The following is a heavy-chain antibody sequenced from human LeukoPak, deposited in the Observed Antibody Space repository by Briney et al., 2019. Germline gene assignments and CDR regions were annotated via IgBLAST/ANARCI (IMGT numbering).Heavy chain of an antibody. CDR2: IYHSGST. D-gene: IGHD3-3*01. J-gene: IGHJ4*02. V-gene: IGHV4-38-2*02. Sequence: SETLSLTWTVSGYSISSGYYWGWIRQPPGQGLEWIGSIYHSGSTYYNPSLKSRVTISVDTSKNQFSLKLSSVTAADTAVYYCARADASPYYDFWSGYYQSTEYYFDYWGQGTLVTVSS. CDR3: ARADASPYYDFWSGYYQSTEYYFDY. CDR1: GYSISSGYY.